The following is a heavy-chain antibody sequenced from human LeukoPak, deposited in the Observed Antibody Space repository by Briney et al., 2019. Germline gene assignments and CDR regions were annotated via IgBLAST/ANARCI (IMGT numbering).Heavy chain of an antibody. CDR2: IKRESDGETT. J-gene: IGHJ4*02. D-gene: IGHD3-10*01. Sequence: PGGSLRLSCATSGFTFSNAWMSWVRQAPGKGLEWVGRIKRESDGETTDYAASVKGRFTISRDDSKNTVSLQMNSLKTEDTAVYYCTTEWNYGSGSIFDYWGQGTLVTVSS. CDR3: TTEWNYGSGSIFDY. V-gene: IGHV3-15*01. CDR1: GFTFSNAW.